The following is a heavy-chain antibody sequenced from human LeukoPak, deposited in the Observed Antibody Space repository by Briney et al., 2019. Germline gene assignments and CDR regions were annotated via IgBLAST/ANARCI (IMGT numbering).Heavy chain of an antibody. CDR2: ISGSGGST. Sequence: GGSLRLSCAASGFTFSSYGMSWVRQAPGKGLEWVSAISGSGGSTYYADSVKGRFTISRDNSKNTLYLQMNSLRAEDTAVYHCAKAYNYYDSTDAFDIWGQGTMVTVS. D-gene: IGHD3-22*01. J-gene: IGHJ3*02. CDR3: AKAYNYYDSTDAFDI. V-gene: IGHV3-23*01. CDR1: GFTFSSYG.